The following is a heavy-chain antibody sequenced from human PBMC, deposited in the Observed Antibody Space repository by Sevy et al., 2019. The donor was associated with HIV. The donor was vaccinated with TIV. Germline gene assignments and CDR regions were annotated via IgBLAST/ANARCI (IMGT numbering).Heavy chain of an antibody. J-gene: IGHJ4*02. D-gene: IGHD6-13*01. CDR2: IRSKAYGGTT. CDR3: TREIKYSSSRYGFDY. V-gene: IGHV3-49*03. CDR1: GFTFGDYA. Sequence: GGSLRLSCTASGFTFGDYAMSWFHQAPGKGLEWVGFIRSKAYGGTTEYAASVKGRFTISRDDSKSIAYLQMNSLKTEDTAVYYCTREIKYSSSRYGFDYWGQGTLVTVSS.